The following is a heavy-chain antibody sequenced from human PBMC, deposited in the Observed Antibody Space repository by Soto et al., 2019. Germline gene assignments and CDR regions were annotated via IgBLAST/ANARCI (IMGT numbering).Heavy chain of an antibody. CDR1: GYTFSTYM. D-gene: IGHD3-9*01. Sequence: APGKVSCKASGYTFSTYMMYWVRQAPGQRLEWMGCINLGNGNTKYSQKFQDRVTITEDTSIGTAYMELSSLRYEDTAVYYCATDPSFEGPYGMDVWGQGTTVTVSS. CDR2: INLGNGNT. CDR3: ATDPSFEGPYGMDV. V-gene: IGHV1-3*01. J-gene: IGHJ6*02.